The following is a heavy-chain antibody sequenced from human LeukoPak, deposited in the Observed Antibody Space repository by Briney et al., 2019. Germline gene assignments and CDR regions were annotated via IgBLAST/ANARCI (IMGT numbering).Heavy chain of an antibody. J-gene: IGHJ5*02. CDR2: ITPIFGTA. Sequence: GASVKVSCKASGGTFSSYAISWVRQAPGQGLEWMGRITPIFGTANYAQKFQGRVTITTDESTSTAYMELSSLRSEDTAVYYCARDNFGVVRFRRVGTPGFDPWGQGTLVTVSS. CDR1: GGTFSSYA. V-gene: IGHV1-69*05. CDR3: ARDNFGVVRFRRVGTPGFDP. D-gene: IGHD3-3*01.